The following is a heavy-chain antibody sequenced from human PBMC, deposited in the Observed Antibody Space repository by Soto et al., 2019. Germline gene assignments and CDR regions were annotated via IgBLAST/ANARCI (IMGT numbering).Heavy chain of an antibody. V-gene: IGHV4-34*01. CDR2: INHSGST. CDR3: ARWLLYRAYYYYGMDV. CDR1: GGSFSGYY. J-gene: IGHJ6*02. D-gene: IGHD3-3*01. Sequence: SETLSLTCAVYGGSFSGYYWSWIRQPPGKGLEWIGEINHSGSTNYNPSLKSRVTISVDTSKNQFSLKLSSVTAADTAVYYCARWLLYRAYYYYGMDVWGQGTTVTVSS.